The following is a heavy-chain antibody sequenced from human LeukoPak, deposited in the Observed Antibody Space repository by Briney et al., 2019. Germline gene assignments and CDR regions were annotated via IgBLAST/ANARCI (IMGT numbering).Heavy chain of an antibody. CDR2: INPSGGST. J-gene: IGHJ3*02. D-gene: IGHD6-19*01. V-gene: IGHV1-46*01. CDR1: GYTFTSYY. CDR3: ATGYSSGPGAFDI. Sequence: ASVKVSCKASGYTFTSYYMHWVRQAPGQGLEWMGIINPSGGSTSYAQKFQGRVTMTRDMSTSTVYMKLSSLRSEDTAVYYCATGYSSGPGAFDIWGQGTMVTVSS.